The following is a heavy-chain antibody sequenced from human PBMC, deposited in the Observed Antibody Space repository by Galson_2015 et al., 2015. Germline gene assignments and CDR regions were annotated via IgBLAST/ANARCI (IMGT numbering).Heavy chain of an antibody. CDR2: INPSGGST. CDR3: ERDPFYCGSDCYSCAFEI. J-gene: IGHJ3*02. Sequence: SVKVSCKASGYTFTSYYIHWVRQAPGQGLEWMGIINPSGGSTSYAQKFQGRVTMSRDTSTSTVYMELISLRSEGTAVYYCERDPFYCGSDCYSCAFEIWGQGTMVTVSS. CDR1: GYTFTSYY. V-gene: IGHV1-46*01. D-gene: IGHD2-21*02.